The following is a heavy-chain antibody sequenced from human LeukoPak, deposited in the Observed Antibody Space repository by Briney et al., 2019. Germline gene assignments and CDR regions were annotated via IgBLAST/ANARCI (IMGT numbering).Heavy chain of an antibody. CDR1: GGSISSSSYY. J-gene: IGHJ4*02. D-gene: IGHD4-17*01. CDR3: ARRDTVTGVNHFDS. V-gene: IGHV4-39*07. Sequence: SETLSLTCTVSGGSISSSSYYWGWIRQPPGKGLEWIGSIYYSGSTYYNPSLKSRVTISVDTSKNQFSLNLSSVTAADTAVYYCARRDTVTGVNHFDSWGQGTLVTVSS. CDR2: IYYSGST.